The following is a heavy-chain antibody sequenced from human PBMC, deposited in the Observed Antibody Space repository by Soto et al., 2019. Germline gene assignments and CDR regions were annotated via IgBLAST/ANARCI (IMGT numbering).Heavy chain of an antibody. J-gene: IGHJ4*02. CDR1: GFTFSTYW. D-gene: IGHD3-16*01. V-gene: IGHV3-74*01. CDR3: ARDGGTYFDY. Sequence: EVQLVESRGGLVQPGGSLRLSCAASGFTFSTYWMHWVRQAPGKGLVWVSRLDNDGTNTRYADSVKGRFTVSRDNGKNTVYLQMDSLRAEDTAVYYCARDGGTYFDYWGQGTLVTVSS. CDR2: LDNDGTNT.